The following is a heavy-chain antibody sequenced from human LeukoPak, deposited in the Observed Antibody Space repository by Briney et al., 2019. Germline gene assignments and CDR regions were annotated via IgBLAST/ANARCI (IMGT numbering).Heavy chain of an antibody. CDR3: AKIEVTMVRGFISYYYYGMDV. Sequence: GGSLRLPCAASGFTFSNYAMSWVRQAPGKGLEWVSAISDSGDDTYYADSVKGRFTISRDNSKNTLYLQMNSLRAEDTAVFYCAKIEVTMVRGFISYYYYGMDVWGKGTTVTVSS. J-gene: IGHJ6*04. CDR1: GFTFSNYA. V-gene: IGHV3-23*01. CDR2: ISDSGDDT. D-gene: IGHD3-10*01.